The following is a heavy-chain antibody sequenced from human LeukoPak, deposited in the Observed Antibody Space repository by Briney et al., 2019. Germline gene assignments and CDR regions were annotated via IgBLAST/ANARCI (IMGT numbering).Heavy chain of an antibody. CDR3: AKHHCSSTSCYRVFDF. Sequence: GGSLRLSCAASGFTFSSYSMNWVRQAPGKGLEWVSSISSSSSYIYYADSVKGRFTISRDNAKNSLYLQMNSLRAEDTAVYYCAKHHCSSTSCYRVFDFWGQGTLVTVSS. CDR1: GFTFSSYS. V-gene: IGHV3-21*01. J-gene: IGHJ4*02. D-gene: IGHD2-2*02. CDR2: ISSSSSYI.